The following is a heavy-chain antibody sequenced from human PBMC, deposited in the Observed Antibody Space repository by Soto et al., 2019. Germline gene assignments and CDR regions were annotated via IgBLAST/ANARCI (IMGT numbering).Heavy chain of an antibody. J-gene: IGHJ3*02. Sequence: QVQLQQWGAGLLKPSETLSLTCAVYGGSFSGYYWSWIRQPPGKGLAWIGEINHSGSTNYNPSLKSRVTISVDTSKNQFSLKLSSVTAADTAVYYCARAREGNDAFDIWGQGTMVTVSS. V-gene: IGHV4-34*01. CDR2: INHSGST. CDR1: GGSFSGYY. D-gene: IGHD1-26*01. CDR3: ARAREGNDAFDI.